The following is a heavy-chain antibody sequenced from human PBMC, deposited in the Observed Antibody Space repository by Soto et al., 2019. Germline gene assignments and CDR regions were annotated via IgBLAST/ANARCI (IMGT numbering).Heavy chain of an antibody. D-gene: IGHD6-13*01. CDR2: IDPSDSYT. CDR1: GYSFTSYW. Sequence: GESLKISCKGSGYSFTSYWISWVRQMPGKGLEWMGRIDPSDSYTNYSPSFQGHVTISADKSISTAYLQWSSLKASDTAMYYCAREDRSLNWFDPWGQGTLVTVPS. CDR3: AREDRSLNWFDP. V-gene: IGHV5-10-1*01. J-gene: IGHJ5*02.